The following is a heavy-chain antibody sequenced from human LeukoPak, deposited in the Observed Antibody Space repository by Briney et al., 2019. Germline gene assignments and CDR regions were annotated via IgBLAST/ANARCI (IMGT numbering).Heavy chain of an antibody. CDR3: AKDFYDSSGSRYDY. Sequence: GGSLRLSCTASGFAFSSYATSWVRQAPGVGLEWVSAIDGGGGRTWHANSVRGRFTISRDNSKNTLFMQMNSLRAEDTAVYYCAKDFYDSSGSRYDYWGQGTLVTVSS. D-gene: IGHD3-22*01. V-gene: IGHV3-23*01. CDR1: GFAFSSYA. CDR2: IDGGGGRT. J-gene: IGHJ4*02.